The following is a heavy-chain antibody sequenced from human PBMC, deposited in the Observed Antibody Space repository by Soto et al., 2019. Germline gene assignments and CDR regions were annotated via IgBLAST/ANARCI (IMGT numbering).Heavy chain of an antibody. CDR1: GGTSSSYA. J-gene: IGHJ5*02. CDR3: ARGSSSSRWFDP. V-gene: IGHV1-69*13. CDR2: IIPIFGTA. Sequence: ASVKVSCKASGGTSSSYAISWVRQAPGQGLEWMGGIIPIFGTANYAQKFQGRVTITADESTSTAYMELSSLRSEDTAVYYCARGSSSSRWFDPWGQGTLVTVSS. D-gene: IGHD6-6*01.